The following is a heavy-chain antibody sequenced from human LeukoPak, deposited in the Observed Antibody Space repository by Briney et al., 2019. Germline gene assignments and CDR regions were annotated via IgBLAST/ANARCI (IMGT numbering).Heavy chain of an antibody. J-gene: IGHJ4*02. CDR3: ARDDKWAFDY. Sequence: GGSLRLSCSASGFAFGIYALNWFRHTQGKGLEWLSYISSTNAIYYADSVKGRFTISRDNAKESLYLQMNSLRAEDTAVYYCARDDKWAFDYWGQGTLVTVSS. V-gene: IGHV3-69-1*02. CDR2: ISSTNAI. D-gene: IGHD1-26*01. CDR1: GFAFGIYA.